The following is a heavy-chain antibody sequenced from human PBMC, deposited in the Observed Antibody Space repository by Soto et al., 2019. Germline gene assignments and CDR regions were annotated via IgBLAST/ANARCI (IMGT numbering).Heavy chain of an antibody. J-gene: IGHJ4*02. Sequence: EVQLLESGGGLVQPGGSLRLSCAASGFTFSSYAMSWVRQAPGKGLEWVSAISGSGGSTYYADSVKGRFTISRDNTKHTLHLQMNSLRAEDTAVYYCAKGSSGWYERFDYWGQGTLVTVSS. CDR3: AKGSSGWYERFDY. D-gene: IGHD6-19*01. V-gene: IGHV3-23*01. CDR1: GFTFSSYA. CDR2: ISGSGGST.